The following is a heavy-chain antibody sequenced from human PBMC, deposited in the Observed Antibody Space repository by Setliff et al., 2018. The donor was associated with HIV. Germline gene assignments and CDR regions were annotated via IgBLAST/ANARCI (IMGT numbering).Heavy chain of an antibody. J-gene: IGHJ6*03. V-gene: IGHV1-69*04. CDR3: ARRSCTSGTCHHDSYFYMDV. D-gene: IGHD5-12*01. Sequence: GGSVKVSCKTSGSTFNNYAINWVRQAPAQGLEWMGSIIPMLDMVNYAQRFQGRIAITADKSTDTVYIYLTSLRSEDTAVYFCARRSCTSGTCHHDSYFYMDVWGKGTAVTVSS. CDR2: IIPMLDMV. CDR1: GSTFNNYA.